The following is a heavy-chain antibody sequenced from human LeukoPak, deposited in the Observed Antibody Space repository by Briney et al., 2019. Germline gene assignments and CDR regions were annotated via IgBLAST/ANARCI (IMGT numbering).Heavy chain of an antibody. Sequence: VASVKVSCKASQYNFTSYYIHWVRQAPGQGLEWMGIISPSGGSTSYAQKFQGRVTMTRDTSTTTVYIELSSLRSEDTAVYYCARDIPYEVTFGGVTVMGSFVLDYWGQGTLVTVSS. CDR2: ISPSGGST. CDR3: ARDIPYEVTFGGVTVMGSFVLDY. J-gene: IGHJ4*02. V-gene: IGHV1-46*01. D-gene: IGHD3-16*02. CDR1: QYNFTSYY.